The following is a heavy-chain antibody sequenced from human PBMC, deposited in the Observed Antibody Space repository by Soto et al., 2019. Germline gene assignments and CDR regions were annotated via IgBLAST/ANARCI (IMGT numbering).Heavy chain of an antibody. J-gene: IGHJ6*02. D-gene: IGHD3-10*01. CDR2: FDPEDGET. CDR1: GYTLTELS. Sequence: ASVKVSCKVSGYTLTELSMHWVRQAPGKGLEWMGGFDPEDGETIYAQKFQGRVTMTEDTSTDTAYMELSSLRSEDTAVYYCATLILWFGDYGMDVRGQGTTVTVSS. CDR3: ATLILWFGDYGMDV. V-gene: IGHV1-24*01.